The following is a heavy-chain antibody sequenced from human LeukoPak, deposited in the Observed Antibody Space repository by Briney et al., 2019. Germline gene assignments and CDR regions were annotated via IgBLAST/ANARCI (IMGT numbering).Heavy chain of an antibody. CDR3: ARAKDDILFSHTHTYYYYGMDV. V-gene: IGHV1-3*01. CDR2: INAGNGNT. CDR1: GYIFTSYA. Sequence: GASVKVSCKASGYIFTSYAMHWVRQAPGQRLEWMGWINAGNGNTKYSQKFQGRVTITRDTSASTAYMELSSLRSEDTAVYYCARAKDDILFSHTHTYYYYGMDVWGQGTTVTVSS. J-gene: IGHJ6*02. D-gene: IGHD3-9*01.